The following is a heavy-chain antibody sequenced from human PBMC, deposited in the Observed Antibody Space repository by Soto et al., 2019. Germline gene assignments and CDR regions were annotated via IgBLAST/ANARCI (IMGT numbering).Heavy chain of an antibody. V-gene: IGHV3-23*01. J-gene: IGHJ4*02. CDR3: AKDLNPAFLEWLLLGFFDY. CDR1: GFTFSSYA. D-gene: IGHD3-3*01. Sequence: EVQLLESGGGLVQPGGSLRLSCAASGFTFSSYAMSWVRQAPGKGLEWVSAISGSGGSAYYADSVKGRFTISRDNSKNTLYLQMNSLRPEDTAVYYCAKDLNPAFLEWLLLGFFDYWGQGTLVTVSS. CDR2: ISGSGGSA.